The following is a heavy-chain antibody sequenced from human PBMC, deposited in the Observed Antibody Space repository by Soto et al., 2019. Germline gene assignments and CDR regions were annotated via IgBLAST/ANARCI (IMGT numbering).Heavy chain of an antibody. J-gene: IGHJ3*02. V-gene: IGHV3-23*01. CDR1: GFTFSSYA. D-gene: IGHD4-17*01. CDR3: AKDLRSISISETTVPIWGAFDI. CDR2: ISGSGGST. Sequence: PGGSLRLSCAASGFTFSSYAMSWVRQAPGKGLEWVSAISGSGGSTYYADSVKGRFTISRDNSKNTLYLQMNSLRAEDTAVYYCAKDLRSISISETTVPIWGAFDIWGQGTMVTVSS.